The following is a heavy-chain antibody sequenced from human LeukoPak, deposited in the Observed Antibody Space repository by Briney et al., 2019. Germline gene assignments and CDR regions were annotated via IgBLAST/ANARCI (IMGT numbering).Heavy chain of an antibody. V-gene: IGHV3-11*01. D-gene: IGHD3-22*01. CDR3: ARDSFYDSSGYHLSY. CDR2: ISSSGSTI. J-gene: IGHJ4*02. Sequence: PGGSLRLSCAASGFTFSDYYMSWIRQAPGKGLEWVSYISSSGSTIYYADSVKGRFTISRDNAKNSLYLRMNSLRAEDTAVYYCARDSFYDSSGYHLSYWGQGTLVTVSS. CDR1: GFTFSDYY.